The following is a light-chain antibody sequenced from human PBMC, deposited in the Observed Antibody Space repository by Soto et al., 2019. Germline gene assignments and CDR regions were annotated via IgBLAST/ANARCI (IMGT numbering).Light chain of an antibody. CDR2: DAS. V-gene: IGKV3-11*01. Sequence: EIVMTQSPATLSVSPGERAILSCRASQSVSSYLAWYQHKPGQAPRLLIYDASNRATGIPARFSGSGSGTDFTLTISSLEPEDFAVYYCQQRSNWPPITFGQGTRLEI. CDR3: QQRSNWPPIT. J-gene: IGKJ5*01. CDR1: QSVSSY.